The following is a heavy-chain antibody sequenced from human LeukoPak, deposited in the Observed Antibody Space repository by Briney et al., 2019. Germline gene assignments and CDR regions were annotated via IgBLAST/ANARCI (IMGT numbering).Heavy chain of an antibody. J-gene: IGHJ3*02. D-gene: IGHD3-16*01. V-gene: IGHV3-33*01. CDR1: GFTFSSYG. CDR3: ARDDALGDNALDI. CDR2: ILSDGSQE. Sequence: PGGSPRLSCAASGFTFSSYGKHWVRQAPGKGLEWVAVILSDGSQEKYADSVKGRFTISRDNSKNTLFLQMNSLRAEDAAVYYCARDDALGDNALDIWGQGTMVTVSS.